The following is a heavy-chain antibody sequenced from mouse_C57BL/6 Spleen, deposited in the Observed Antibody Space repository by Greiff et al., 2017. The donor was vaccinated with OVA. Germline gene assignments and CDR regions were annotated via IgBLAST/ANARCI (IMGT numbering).Heavy chain of an antibody. Sequence: EVKLMESGGGLVKPGGSLKLSCAASGFTFSSYAMSWVRQTPEQRLEWVATISDGGSYTYYPDNVKGRFTISRDNAKNNLYLQMSHLKSEDTAMYYCAREGSNDAMDYWGQGTSVTVSS. CDR2: ISDGGSYT. D-gene: IGHD2-5*01. V-gene: IGHV5-4*01. CDR3: AREGSNDAMDY. J-gene: IGHJ4*01. CDR1: GFTFSSYA.